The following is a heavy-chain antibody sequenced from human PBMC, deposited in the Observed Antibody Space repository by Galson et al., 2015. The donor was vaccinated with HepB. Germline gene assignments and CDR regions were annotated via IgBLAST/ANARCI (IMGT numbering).Heavy chain of an antibody. CDR3: AKKMAARLYYYYGMDV. CDR2: ISYDGSNK. Sequence: SLRLSCAASGLTFSSYGMHWVRQAPGKGLEWVAVISYDGSNKYYADSVKGRFTISRDNSKNTLYLQMNSLRAEDTAVYYCAKKMAARLYYYYGMDVWGQGTTVTVSS. CDR1: GLTFSSYG. J-gene: IGHJ6*02. V-gene: IGHV3-30*18. D-gene: IGHD6-6*01.